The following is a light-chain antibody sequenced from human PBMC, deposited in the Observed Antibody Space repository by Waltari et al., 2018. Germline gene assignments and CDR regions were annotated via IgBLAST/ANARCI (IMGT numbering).Light chain of an antibody. CDR3: QQYYSNPAT. Sequence: AIRITQSPSSLSASTGDRVTITCRASQGISSYLAWYQQKPGKAPKVRIYAASTLQSGVPSRFSGSGSWTDFTLTISCLQSEDFAIYYCQQYYSNPATFGQGTKVEIK. CDR1: QGISSY. V-gene: IGKV1-8*01. CDR2: AAS. J-gene: IGKJ1*01.